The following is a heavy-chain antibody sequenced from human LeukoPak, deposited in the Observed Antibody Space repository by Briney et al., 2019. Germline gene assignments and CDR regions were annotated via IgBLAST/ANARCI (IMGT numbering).Heavy chain of an antibody. V-gene: IGHV3-21*04. CDR1: GFTFSSYS. J-gene: IGHJ4*02. CDR3: AKAPVTTCSGAYCYPFDY. Sequence: GGSLRLPCAASGFTFSSYSMNWVRQAPGKGLEWVSSISSSSSYIYYADSVKGRFTISRDNAKNSLYLQMNSLRAEDTAVYYCAKAPVTTCSGAYCYPFDYWGQGTLVTVSS. D-gene: IGHD2-15*01. CDR2: ISSSSSYI.